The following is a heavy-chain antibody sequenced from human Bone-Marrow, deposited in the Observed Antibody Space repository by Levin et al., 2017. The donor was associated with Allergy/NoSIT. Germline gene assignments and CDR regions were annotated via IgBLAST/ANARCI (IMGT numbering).Heavy chain of an antibody. CDR2: IWYDGSKT. D-gene: IGHD3-22*01. V-gene: IGHV3-33*01. CDR3: ARDTIDSSIDY. Sequence: GESLKISCAASAFTFSDYGMHWVRQAPGKGLEWVGTIWYDGSKTYYAESVKGRFTISRDNTKNTLNLQMNSLRVEDTAVYYCARDTIDSSIDYWGQGTLVTVSS. J-gene: IGHJ4*02. CDR1: AFTFSDYG.